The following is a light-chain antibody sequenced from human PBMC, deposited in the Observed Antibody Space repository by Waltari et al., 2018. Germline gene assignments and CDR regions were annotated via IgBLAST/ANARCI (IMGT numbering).Light chain of an antibody. Sequence: EIVMTQPPATLSVSPGERATLSCRASQSVSSNLAWYQQKPGQAPRLLIYGASTRATGIPARFSGSGSGTEFTLTISSLQSEDFAVYYCQQYNNWPLPFGQGTKVEIK. CDR1: QSVSSN. CDR3: QQYNNWPLP. J-gene: IGKJ1*01. CDR2: GAS. V-gene: IGKV3-15*01.